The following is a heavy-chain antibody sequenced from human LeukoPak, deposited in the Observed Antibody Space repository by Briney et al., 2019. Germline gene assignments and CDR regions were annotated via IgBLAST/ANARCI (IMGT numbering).Heavy chain of an antibody. CDR3: ARDRSVYCSGGSCFTEPYAFDI. Sequence: SETLSLTCAVYGGSFSGYYWSWIRQPPGKGLEWIGYIYYSGDTNYNPSLQSRVTVSVDTSKNQFSLKLSSVTAADTAVYYCARDRSVYCSGGSCFTEPYAFDIWGQGTMVTVSS. J-gene: IGHJ3*02. CDR1: GGSFSGYY. V-gene: IGHV4-59*01. D-gene: IGHD2-15*01. CDR2: IYYSGDT.